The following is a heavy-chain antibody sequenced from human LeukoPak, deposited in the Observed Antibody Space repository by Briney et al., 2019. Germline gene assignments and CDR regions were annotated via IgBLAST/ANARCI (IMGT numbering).Heavy chain of an antibody. CDR2: ISGSGTST. J-gene: IGHJ4*02. V-gene: IGHV3-23*01. D-gene: IGHD3-9*01. CDR3: AKSWDFDWLLSY. Sequence: GGSLRLSCAASGFTFSNYAMNWVRQAPGKGLEWVSGISGSGTSTYYADSVKGRFTISRDNSKKTLHLQMDSLRAEDTAVYYCAKSWDFDWLLSYWGQGTLVTVSS. CDR1: GFTFSNYA.